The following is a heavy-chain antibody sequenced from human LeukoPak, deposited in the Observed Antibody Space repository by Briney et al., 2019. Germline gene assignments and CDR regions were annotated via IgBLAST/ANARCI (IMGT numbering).Heavy chain of an antibody. J-gene: IGHJ4*02. V-gene: IGHV3-7*01. CDR2: INQDGSTK. CDR1: GFTFSNAW. Sequence: GGSLRLSCAASGFTFSNAWMAWVRQAPGKGLEWVANINQDGSTKQYVDSVRGRFTISRDNAKNSLYLQMNSPRAEDTALYHCARDMSGSLDYWGQGTLVTVSS. CDR3: ARDMSGSLDY. D-gene: IGHD6-13*01.